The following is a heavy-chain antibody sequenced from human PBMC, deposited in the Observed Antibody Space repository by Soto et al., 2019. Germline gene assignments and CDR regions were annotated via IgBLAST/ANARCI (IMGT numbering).Heavy chain of an antibody. D-gene: IGHD6-13*01. CDR1: GYTFTSYG. CDR2: ISAYNGNT. V-gene: IGHV1-18*01. Sequence: QVQLVQSGAEVKKPGASVKVSCKASGYTFTSYGISWVRQAPGQGLEWMGWISAYNGNTNYAQKLQGRVTMTTDTSTSTAYMELRSLSPDDTAVYYCASWGPALDSSSRGGIYFDYWGQGTLLTVSS. CDR3: ASWGPALDSSSRGGIYFDY. J-gene: IGHJ4*02.